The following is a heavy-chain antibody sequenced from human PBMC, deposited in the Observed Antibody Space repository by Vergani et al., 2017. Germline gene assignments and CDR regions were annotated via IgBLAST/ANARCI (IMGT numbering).Heavy chain of an antibody. CDR3: ARVMYRDEASTGYRLEGMDI. CDR2: NYSTGST. J-gene: IGHJ6*02. D-gene: IGHD3-9*01. Sequence: QVQLEESGPGLVKPSEILSLTCTVSGGSFNTYYWSWIRQSPGKGLEWIGYNYSTGSTNYNPSLNSRVTMSVDTSKNQFSLKLRSVTAADTAVYFCARVMYRDEASTGYRLEGMDIWGQGTTVTISS. CDR1: GGSFNTYY. V-gene: IGHV4-59*13.